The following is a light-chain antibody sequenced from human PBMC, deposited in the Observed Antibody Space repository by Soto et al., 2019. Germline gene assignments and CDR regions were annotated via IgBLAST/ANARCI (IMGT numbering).Light chain of an antibody. CDR2: WAS. CDR3: QQYYSLWT. V-gene: IGKV4-1*01. J-gene: IGKJ1*01. CDR1: QNILYNSNNRNY. Sequence: DIVMTQSPDSLAVSLGERATINCKSSQNILYNSNNRNYLAWYQQKPGQPPKLLIYWASTRESGVPDRFSGSGSGTDFTLTISSLQAEEVAVYYCQQYYSLWTFGQGTKVEIK.